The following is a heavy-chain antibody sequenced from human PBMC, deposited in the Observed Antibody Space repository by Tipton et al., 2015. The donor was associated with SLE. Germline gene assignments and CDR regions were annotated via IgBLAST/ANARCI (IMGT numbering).Heavy chain of an antibody. J-gene: IGHJ3*02. Sequence: TLSLTCTVSGGSVSSHYWSWIRQPPGKGLEWIGYIYYSGSTNYNPSLKSRVTLSVDTSKNQFSLKLSSVTAADTAVYYCARDYYMRAFDIWGQGTMVTVSS. CDR3: ARDYYMRAFDI. V-gene: IGHV4-59*02. CDR1: GGSVSSHY. D-gene: IGHD1-26*01. CDR2: IYYSGST.